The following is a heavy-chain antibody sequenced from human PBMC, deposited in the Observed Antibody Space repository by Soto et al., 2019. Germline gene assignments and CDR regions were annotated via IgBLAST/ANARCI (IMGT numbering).Heavy chain of an antibody. CDR2: ISGGGDAT. CDR1: GFTFINYA. V-gene: IGHV3-23*01. Sequence: EVQLLESGGGLVQPGGSLRLSCAGSGFTFINYALNWVRQAPGKGLQWVATISGGGDATFYAGSVKGRFTFSRDNSRNTASLQMNSLGADDTAVYYCARTGLGSTIRPDYWYFDLWGRGILVTVSS. CDR3: ARTGLGSTIRPDYWYFDL. D-gene: IGHD7-27*01. J-gene: IGHJ2*01.